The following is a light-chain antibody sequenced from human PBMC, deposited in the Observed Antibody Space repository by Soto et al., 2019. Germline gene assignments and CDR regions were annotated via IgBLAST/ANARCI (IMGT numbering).Light chain of an antibody. CDR2: DAS. CDR1: QSISNW. V-gene: IGKV1-5*01. CDR3: QQYNSYSPIT. Sequence: DIHMSLSPSTLSASDGDRVPITCRASQSISNWLAWYQQKPGKAPKVLIYDASSLERGVPSRFSGSGAGTEFTLTTTSLQLDDFATYYCQQYNSYSPITFGQGTKVD. J-gene: IGKJ3*01.